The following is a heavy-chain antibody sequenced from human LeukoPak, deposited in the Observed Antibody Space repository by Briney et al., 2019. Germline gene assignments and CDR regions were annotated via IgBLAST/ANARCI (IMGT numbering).Heavy chain of an antibody. V-gene: IGHV1-18*01. J-gene: IGHJ4*02. CDR2: IRGYNGNT. Sequence: GASVKVSCKASGYTFSSYGITWVRQAPGQGLEWMGWIRGYNGNTNYAQKFQGRVTMTTDTSTTTAYMELRSLRSDDTAVYYCVRQVDITMALPDYWGQGTLVTVSS. CDR3: VRQVDITMALPDY. CDR1: GYTFSSYG. D-gene: IGHD5-18*01.